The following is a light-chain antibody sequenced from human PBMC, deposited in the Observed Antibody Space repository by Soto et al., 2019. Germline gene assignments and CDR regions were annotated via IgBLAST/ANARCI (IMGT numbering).Light chain of an antibody. CDR1: QSVSSY. J-gene: IGKJ1*01. CDR3: MQDMYSPST. Sequence: EIVLKQSPATLSLSPGERATLSCRASQSVSSYLAWYQQKPGQAPRLLIYDASNRATGIPARFSGSGSGTDFTLTISRVEADDVGVYYCMQDMYSPSTFGQGTKVDIK. CDR2: DAS. V-gene: IGKV3-11*01.